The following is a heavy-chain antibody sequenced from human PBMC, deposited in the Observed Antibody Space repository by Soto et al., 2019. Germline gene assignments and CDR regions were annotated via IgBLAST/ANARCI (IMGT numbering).Heavy chain of an antibody. CDR3: ARALLVVRGAIRYYYYGMDV. CDR1: GGSFSGYY. V-gene: IGHV4-34*01. D-gene: IGHD3-10*01. Sequence: SETLSFTCAVYGGSFSGYYWSWIRQPPGKGLEWIGEINHSGSTNYNPSLKSRVTISVDTSKNQFSLKLSSVTAADTAVYYCARALLVVRGAIRYYYYGMDVWGQGTTVTVSS. J-gene: IGHJ6*02. CDR2: INHSGST.